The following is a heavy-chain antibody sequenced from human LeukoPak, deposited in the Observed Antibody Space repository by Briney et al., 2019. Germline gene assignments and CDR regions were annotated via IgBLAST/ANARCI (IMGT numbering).Heavy chain of an antibody. CDR3: ARDSIWSSSWYDRSYFDY. CDR1: GFTFSSYS. J-gene: IGHJ4*02. Sequence: GGSLRLSCAASGFTFSSYSMNWVRQAPGKGLEWVSSISSSSSYIYYADSVKGRFTISRDNAKNSLYLQMNSLRAEDTAVYYCARDSIWSSSWYDRSYFDYWGQGTLVTVSS. CDR2: ISSSSSYI. V-gene: IGHV3-21*01. D-gene: IGHD6-13*01.